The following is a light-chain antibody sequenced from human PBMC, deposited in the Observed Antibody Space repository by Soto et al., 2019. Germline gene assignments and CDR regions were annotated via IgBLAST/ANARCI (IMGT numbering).Light chain of an antibody. CDR3: QQRSNWPIT. CDR2: DAS. J-gene: IGKJ5*01. V-gene: IGKV3-11*01. CDR1: QSVSSY. Sequence: EIVMTQSPATLSLSPGERATLSCRASQSVSSYLAWYQQKPGQAPRLLIYDASNRSTGIPARFSGSGSGTDFTLTISSLAPEDFEVYYCQQRSNWPITFGQGTRLEIK.